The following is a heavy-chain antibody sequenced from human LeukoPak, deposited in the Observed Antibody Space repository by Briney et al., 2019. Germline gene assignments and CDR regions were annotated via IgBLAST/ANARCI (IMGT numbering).Heavy chain of an antibody. CDR2: INHSGNT. Sequence: KSSETLSLTCAVYGGSFSLYYWTWIRQSPGKRLEWVGEINHSGNTNYHPTLKSRVTTSVDTPKNQFSLQVTAATAAKTPVYNCARRVRSADHRFDNWGQGTLVTVSS. CDR1: GGSFSLYY. J-gene: IGHJ4*02. CDR3: ARRVRSADHRFDN. V-gene: IGHV4-34*01. D-gene: IGHD1-14*01.